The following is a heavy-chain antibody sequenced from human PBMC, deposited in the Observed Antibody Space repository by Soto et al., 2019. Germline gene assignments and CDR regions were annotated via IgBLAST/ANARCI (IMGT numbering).Heavy chain of an antibody. CDR3: AKEDRRRAAAGTDYFDY. CDR1: GFTFSSYA. CDR2: ISGSGGST. V-gene: IGHV3-23*01. Sequence: PGGSLRLSCAASGFTFSSYAMSWVRQAPGKGLEWVSAISGSGGSTYYADSVKGRFTISRDNSKNTLYLQMNSLRAGDTAVYYCAKEDRRRAAAGTDYFDYWGQGTLVTVSS. D-gene: IGHD6-13*01. J-gene: IGHJ4*02.